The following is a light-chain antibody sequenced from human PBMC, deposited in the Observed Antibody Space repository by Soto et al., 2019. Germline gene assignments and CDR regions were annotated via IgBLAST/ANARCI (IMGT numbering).Light chain of an antibody. J-gene: IGKJ3*01. CDR3: QQYNNWPL. CDR2: GAS. V-gene: IGKV3-15*01. Sequence: ITQSPSTVSVSPGERATLSCRASQSVSSTLAWYQQKPGQPPRLLIYGASTRATGIPARFSGRGSGTEFTLTISSLQSEDFAVYYCQQYNNWPLFGPGTKVDI. CDR1: QSVSST.